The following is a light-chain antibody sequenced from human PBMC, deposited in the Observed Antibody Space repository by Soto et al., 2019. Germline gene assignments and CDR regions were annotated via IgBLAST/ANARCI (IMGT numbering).Light chain of an antibody. Sequence: DIQMTQSPPTLSASVGDRVTITCRASQSINSWLAWYQQKPGKAPKLLIYDASTLESGVPSRFSGSGSGTQFILIISSLQPDDFAYFYCQQYNSYPWTFGQGTKVAIK. CDR1: QSINSW. CDR2: DAS. CDR3: QQYNSYPWT. V-gene: IGKV1-5*01. J-gene: IGKJ1*01.